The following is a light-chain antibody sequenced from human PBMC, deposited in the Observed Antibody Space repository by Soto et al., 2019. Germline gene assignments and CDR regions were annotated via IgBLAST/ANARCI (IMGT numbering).Light chain of an antibody. CDR1: NSNIGATS. J-gene: IGLJ2*01. V-gene: IGLV1-44*01. Sequence: QSVLTQPPPASGTPGQRVTISCSGDNSNIGATSVNWYQQFPGTAPRLLIYFNDQRPSGVPDRFSASKSGTSASLAISGLQYEDGADYYCAAWDDILNGPALGGGTKLTVL. CDR2: FND. CDR3: AAWDDILNGPA.